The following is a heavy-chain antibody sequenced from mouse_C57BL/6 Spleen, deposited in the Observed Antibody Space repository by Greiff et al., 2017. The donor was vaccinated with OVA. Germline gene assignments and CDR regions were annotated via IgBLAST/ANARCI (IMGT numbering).Heavy chain of an antibody. CDR3: ARFITIQYYFDY. D-gene: IGHD1-1*02. CDR2: ISSGGSYT. Sequence: EVQLVESGGDLVKPGGSLKLSCAASGFTFSSYGMSWVRQTPDKRLEWVATISSGGSYTYYPDSVKGRFTISRDNAKNTLYLQMSSLKSEDTAMYYCARFITIQYYFDYWGQGTTLTVSS. J-gene: IGHJ2*01. V-gene: IGHV5-6*01. CDR1: GFTFSSYG.